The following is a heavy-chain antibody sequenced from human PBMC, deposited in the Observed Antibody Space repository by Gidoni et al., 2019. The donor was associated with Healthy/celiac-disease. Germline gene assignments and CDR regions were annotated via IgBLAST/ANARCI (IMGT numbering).Heavy chain of an antibody. CDR3: ARWGADYDILTGYWDYFDY. V-gene: IGHV3-21*01. Sequence: EVQLVESGGGLVKPGGSLRLSCAASGFTFSSYSMTWVRQAPGKGLEWVSSISSSSSYIYYADSVKGRFTISRDNAKNSLYLQMNSLRAEDTAVYYCARWGADYDILTGYWDYFDYWGQGTLVTVSS. CDR2: ISSSSSYI. CDR1: GFTFSSYS. D-gene: IGHD3-9*01. J-gene: IGHJ4*02.